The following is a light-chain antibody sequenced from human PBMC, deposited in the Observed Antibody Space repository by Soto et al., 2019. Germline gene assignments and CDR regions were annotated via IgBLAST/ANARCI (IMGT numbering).Light chain of an antibody. Sequence: QAVVTQETSVTVSPGGTVTLTCGSSTGAVTSGHYPFWFQQKPGQAPRTLIYDTSNKHSWTPARFSGSLLGGKAALTLSGAQPEDEAEYYCLLSYSGARPVVFGGGTQLTVL. V-gene: IGLV7-46*01. J-gene: IGLJ2*01. CDR2: DTS. CDR1: TGAVTSGHY. CDR3: LLSYSGARPVV.